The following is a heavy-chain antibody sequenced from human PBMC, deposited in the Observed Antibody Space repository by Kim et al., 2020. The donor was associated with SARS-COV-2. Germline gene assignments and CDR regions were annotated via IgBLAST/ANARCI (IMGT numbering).Heavy chain of an antibody. Sequence: SQTLSLTCAVSGDRVSNNSASWNWIRQSPSRGLEWLGRTYYRSEWYSTYAPSVRGRITVNSDPSKNQVYLHLKSVTPDDTAVYYCARAPYTGYDFRKWGQGTLVTVSS. V-gene: IGHV6-1*01. D-gene: IGHD5-12*01. CDR1: GDRVSNNSAS. CDR2: TYYRSEWYS. J-gene: IGHJ4*02. CDR3: ARAPYTGYDFRK.